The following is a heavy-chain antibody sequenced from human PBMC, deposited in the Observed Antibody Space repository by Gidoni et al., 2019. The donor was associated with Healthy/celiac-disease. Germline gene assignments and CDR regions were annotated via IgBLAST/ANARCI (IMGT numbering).Heavy chain of an antibody. D-gene: IGHD3-16*01. J-gene: IGHJ4*02. Sequence: QLQLVQSGAEVKKPGASVKLSCKASGYTFTSYYMHWWRQPPVQGLEGMGIINPSGGSTCYAQKFQGRVTRPRDTSTSTVYKELASLRSEDSAVYYCELGYYWGQGTLVTVSS. V-gene: IGHV1-46*01. CDR3: ELGYY. CDR1: GYTFTSYY. CDR2: INPSGGST.